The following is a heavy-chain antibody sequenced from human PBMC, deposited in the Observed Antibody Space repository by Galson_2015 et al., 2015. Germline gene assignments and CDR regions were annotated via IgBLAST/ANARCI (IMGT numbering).Heavy chain of an antibody. V-gene: IGHV3-30*18. CDR1: GFTFSTCA. J-gene: IGHJ2*01. CDR3: AKSSFGTVAGVGDWHFDL. CDR2: ISYDGKI. D-gene: IGHD6-19*01. Sequence: CLRLSCAASGFTFSTCAMHWVRQAPGKGLEWVAVISYDGKIKYVDSVKGRFTISRDTSANTLFLQLNSLRAEDTAVYYCAKSSFGTVAGVGDWHFDLWGRGTLVTVSA.